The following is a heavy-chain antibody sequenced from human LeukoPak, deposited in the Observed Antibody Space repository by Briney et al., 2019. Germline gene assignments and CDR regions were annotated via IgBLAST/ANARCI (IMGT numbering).Heavy chain of an antibody. J-gene: IGHJ4*02. Sequence: GASVNVSCMASGYTFTSYGISWVRQAPGQGLEWMGIINPSGGSTSYAQKFQGRVTMTRDMSTSTVYMELSSLRSEDTAVYYCARDNITMMDWGQGTLVTVSS. CDR1: GYTFTSYG. CDR2: INPSGGST. CDR3: ARDNITMMD. D-gene: IGHD3-22*01. V-gene: IGHV1-46*01.